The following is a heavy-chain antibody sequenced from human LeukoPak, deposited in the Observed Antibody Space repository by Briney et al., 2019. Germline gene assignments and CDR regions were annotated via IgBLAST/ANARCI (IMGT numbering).Heavy chain of an antibody. V-gene: IGHV3-21*01. CDR3: AKTKVGTGLDALDI. CDR2: ISSSSNDI. J-gene: IGHJ3*02. CDR1: GFIFSTYT. D-gene: IGHD2-21*02. Sequence: PGGSLRLSCAASGFIFSTYTMNWVRQAPGKGLEWVSSISSSSNDIFYADSVKGRFAISRDNSKNTLYLQMDSLRAEDTAVYYCAKTKVGTGLDALDIWGQGTMVTVSS.